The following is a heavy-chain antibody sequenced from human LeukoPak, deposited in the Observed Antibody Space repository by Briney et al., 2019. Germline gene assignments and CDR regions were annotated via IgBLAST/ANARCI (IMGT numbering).Heavy chain of an antibody. V-gene: IGHV3-23*01. CDR2: ISGSGGST. CDR1: GFTLSSYA. CDR3: AKDLRYYDSSGYSDY. Sequence: PGGSLRLSCAASGFTLSSYAMSWVRQAPGKGLEWVSTISGSGGSTYYPDSVKGRFTISRDNSKNTLYLQMKSLRAEDTAVYYCAKDLRYYDSSGYSDYWGQGTLVTVSS. D-gene: IGHD3-22*01. J-gene: IGHJ4*02.